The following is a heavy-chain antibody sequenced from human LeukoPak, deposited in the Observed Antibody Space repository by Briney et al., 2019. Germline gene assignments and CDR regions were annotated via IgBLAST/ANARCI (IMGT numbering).Heavy chain of an antibody. CDR3: AKISAQNYYYYMDV. V-gene: IGHV3-21*01. CDR1: GFTFSSYS. Sequence: PGGSLRLSCAASGFTFSSYSMNWVRQAPGKGLEWVSSISSSSSYIYYADSVKGRFTISRDNAKNSPYLQMNSLRAEDTAVYYCAKISAQNYYYYMDVWGKGTTVTVSS. CDR2: ISSSSSYI. J-gene: IGHJ6*03.